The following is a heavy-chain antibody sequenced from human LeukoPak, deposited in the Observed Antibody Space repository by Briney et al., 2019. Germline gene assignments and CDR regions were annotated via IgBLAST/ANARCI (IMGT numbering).Heavy chain of an antibody. D-gene: IGHD6-6*01. CDR1: GGSISSGGYY. Sequence: SQTLSLTCTVSGGSISSGGYYWSWIRQHPGKGLEWIGYIYYSGSTYYNPSLKSRVTISVDTSKNQFSLKPSSVTAADTAVYYCARATSIADPSFDPWGQGTLVTVSS. CDR3: ARATSIADPSFDP. J-gene: IGHJ5*02. CDR2: IYYSGST. V-gene: IGHV4-31*03.